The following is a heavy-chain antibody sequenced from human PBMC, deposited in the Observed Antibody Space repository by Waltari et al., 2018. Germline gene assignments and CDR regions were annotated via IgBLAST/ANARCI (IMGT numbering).Heavy chain of an antibody. J-gene: IGHJ6*02. CDR2: INPSGGST. D-gene: IGHD2-15*01. V-gene: IGHV1-46*01. Sequence: QVQLVQSGAEVRKPGASVKVSCKASGYTFTRYYMHWVRQAPGKGLEWMGIINPSGGSTSYAQKFQGRVTMTRDTSTSTVYIELSSLRSEDTAVYYCARDGTGNIVVVVAATPGMDVWGQGTTVTVSS. CDR3: ARDGTGNIVVVVAATPGMDV. CDR1: GYTFTRYY.